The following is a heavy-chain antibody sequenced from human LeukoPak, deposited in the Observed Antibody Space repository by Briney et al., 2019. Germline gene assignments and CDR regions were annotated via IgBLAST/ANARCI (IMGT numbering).Heavy chain of an antibody. CDR1: GFTVSSNY. Sequence: GGSLRLSCAASGFTVSSNYMSWVRQAPGKGLEWVSIIYSGGSTFYADSVKGRFTISRDNSKNTLYLQMNSLRAEDTAVYYCARARRGIAVAGTFDYWGQGTLVTVSS. CDR3: ARARRGIAVAGTFDY. D-gene: IGHD6-19*01. CDR2: IYSGGST. V-gene: IGHV3-53*01. J-gene: IGHJ4*02.